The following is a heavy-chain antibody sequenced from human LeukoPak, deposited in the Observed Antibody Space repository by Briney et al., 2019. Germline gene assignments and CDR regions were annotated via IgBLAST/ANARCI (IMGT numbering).Heavy chain of an antibody. CDR3: AKDLDYGDYGGHETFWVGPDY. D-gene: IGHD4-17*01. CDR2: ISYDGSNK. J-gene: IGHJ4*02. V-gene: IGHV3-30*18. CDR1: GFTFSSYG. Sequence: GGSLRLSCAASGFTFSSYGMHWVRQAPGKGLEWVAVISYDGSNKYYADSVKGRFTISRDNSKNTLYLQMNSLRAEATAVYYCAKDLDYGDYGGHETFWVGPDYWGQGTRVTVSS.